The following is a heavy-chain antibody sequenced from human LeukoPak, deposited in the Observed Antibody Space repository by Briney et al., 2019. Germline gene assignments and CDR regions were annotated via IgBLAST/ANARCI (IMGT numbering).Heavy chain of an antibody. Sequence: ASVKVSCKASGYTFTGYYMHWVRQATGQGLEWMGWMNPNSGNTGYAQKFQGRVTMTRNTSISTAYMELSSLRSEDTAVYYCARGPYGGDWFDPWGQGTLVTVSS. CDR3: ARGPYGGDWFDP. CDR1: GYTFTGYY. J-gene: IGHJ5*02. CDR2: MNPNSGNT. D-gene: IGHD3-10*01. V-gene: IGHV1-8*02.